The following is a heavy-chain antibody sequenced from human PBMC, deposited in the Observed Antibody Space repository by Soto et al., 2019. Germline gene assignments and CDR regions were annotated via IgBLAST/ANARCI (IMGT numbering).Heavy chain of an antibody. CDR1: GFTFSSYW. Sequence: PGGSLRLSCAASGFTFSSYWMHWVRQAPGKGLVWVSRINSDGSSTSYADSVKGRFTISRDNAKNTLYLQMNSLRAEDTAVYYCARERREVTVDYYYYYMDVWGKGTTVTVSS. CDR3: ARERREVTVDYYYYYMDV. V-gene: IGHV3-74*01. J-gene: IGHJ6*03. CDR2: INSDGSST. D-gene: IGHD2-21*02.